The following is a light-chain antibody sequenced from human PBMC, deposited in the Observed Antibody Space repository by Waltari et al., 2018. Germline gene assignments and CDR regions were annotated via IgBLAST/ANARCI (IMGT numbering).Light chain of an antibody. CDR3: QQSYSTPYT. Sequence: DIQMTQSPSSLSASVGDRVTITCRASQSLSSYLNWYQQKPGKAPKLLIYAASSLQSGVPSRFSGSGSGTEFTLTISSLQPEDFETYYCQQSYSTPYTFGQGTKLEIK. V-gene: IGKV1-39*01. CDR1: QSLSSY. CDR2: AAS. J-gene: IGKJ2*01.